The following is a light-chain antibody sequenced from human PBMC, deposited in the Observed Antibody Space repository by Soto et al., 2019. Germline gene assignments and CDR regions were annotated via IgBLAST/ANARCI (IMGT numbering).Light chain of an antibody. CDR1: SSNIGSNT. CDR3: AAWDDSLSGHWV. Sequence: QSVLTQPPSASGTPGQRVTISCSGSSSNIGSNTVNWYQQVPGTAPKLLIYSDNQRPSGVPDRFSGSKSGTSASLAISGLQSEDEADYYCAAWDDSLSGHWVFGGGTKLTVL. CDR2: SDN. J-gene: IGLJ3*02. V-gene: IGLV1-44*01.